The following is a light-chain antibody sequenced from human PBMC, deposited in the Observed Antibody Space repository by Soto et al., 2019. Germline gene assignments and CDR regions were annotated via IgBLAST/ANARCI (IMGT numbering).Light chain of an antibody. CDR1: SSDVGRYTY. V-gene: IGLV2-14*01. J-gene: IGLJ1*01. CDR3: TSYTSTSTPYV. CDR2: DVY. Sequence: QSVLTQPASVYGSPGQSITISCAGTSSDVGRYTYVSWYQQHPGKAPKLIIYDVYNRPSGVSNRFSGSKSGNTASLTISGLQAEDEADYYCTSYTSTSTPYVFGGGTKVTVL.